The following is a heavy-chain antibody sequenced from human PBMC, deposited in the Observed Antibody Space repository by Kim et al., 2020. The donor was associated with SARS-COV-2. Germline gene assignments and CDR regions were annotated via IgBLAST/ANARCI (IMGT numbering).Heavy chain of an antibody. J-gene: IGHJ4*02. Sequence: GGSLRLSCAASGFTFSSYSMNWVRQAPGKGLEWVSSISSSSSSYIYYADSVKGRFTISRDNAKNSLYLQMNSLRAEDTAVYYCARASARTNWNYEGILYWGQGTLVTVSS. D-gene: IGHD1-7*01. V-gene: IGHV3-21*01. CDR2: ISSSSSSYI. CDR1: GFTFSSYS. CDR3: ARASARTNWNYEGILY.